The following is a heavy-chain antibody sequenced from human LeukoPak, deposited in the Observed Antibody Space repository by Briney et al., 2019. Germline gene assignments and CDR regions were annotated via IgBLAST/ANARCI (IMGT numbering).Heavy chain of an antibody. J-gene: IGHJ4*02. Sequence: SETLSLTCSVSGASITSSNWWNWVRQAPGKGLEWIGEIYHSGGTNYNPSLKSRVTISVDKSKNLFSMQLSSVTAADTAVYYCARVMATVTTIDYWGQGTLVTVSS. CDR3: ARVMATVTTIDY. CDR1: GASITSSNW. D-gene: IGHD4-17*01. V-gene: IGHV4-4*02. CDR2: IYHSGGT.